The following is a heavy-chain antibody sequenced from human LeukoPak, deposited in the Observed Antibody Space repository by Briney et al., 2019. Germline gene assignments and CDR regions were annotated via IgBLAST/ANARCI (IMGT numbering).Heavy chain of an antibody. CDR3: ASQTSTVIYY. Sequence: PSEILSLTCAVYGGSFSGYYWSWIRQPPGKGLEWIGEINHSGSTNYNPSLKSRVTISVDTSKNQFSLKPSSVTAADTAVYYCASQTSTVIYYWGQGTLVTVSS. CDR2: INHSGST. J-gene: IGHJ4*02. D-gene: IGHD4-17*01. V-gene: IGHV4-34*09. CDR1: GGSFSGYY.